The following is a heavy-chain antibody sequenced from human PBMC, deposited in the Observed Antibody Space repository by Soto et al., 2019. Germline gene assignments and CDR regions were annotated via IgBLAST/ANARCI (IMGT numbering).Heavy chain of an antibody. CDR2: IYYSGAA. V-gene: IGHV4-39*02. D-gene: IGHD2-21*01. CDR1: GDSISSSTYY. Sequence: SETLSLTCAVSGDSISSSTYYWGWIRQPPGKGLEWLACIYYSGAAYSYLSLRSRVSISADTSNNCLSLALTSLTAADTAVYFCARLAYSGYLQPWGKGYLVPVSS. J-gene: IGHJ1*01. CDR3: ARLAYSGYLQP.